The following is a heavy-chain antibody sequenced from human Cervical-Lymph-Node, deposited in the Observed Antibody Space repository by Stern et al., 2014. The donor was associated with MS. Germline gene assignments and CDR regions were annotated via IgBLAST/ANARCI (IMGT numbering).Heavy chain of an antibody. D-gene: IGHD2-15*01. CDR2: ISSTATYI. J-gene: IGHJ4*02. Sequence: EAQLVESGGGLVKPGGSLRLSCAASGFTFSRYSMNWVRQAPGKGLERVSSISSTATYIYYADSVRGRFTISRDNAKTALFLQMNSLRVEDTAVYYCAKYCSDSICNGFDHWGQGALVTVSS. CDR3: AKYCSDSICNGFDH. V-gene: IGHV3-21*01. CDR1: GFTFSRYS.